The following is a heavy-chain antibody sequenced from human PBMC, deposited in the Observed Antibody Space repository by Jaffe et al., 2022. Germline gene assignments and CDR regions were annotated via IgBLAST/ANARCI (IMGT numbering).Heavy chain of an antibody. CDR1: GFSLSTSGVG. V-gene: IGHV2-5*01. Sequence: QITLKESGPTLVKPTQTLTLTCTFSGFSLSTSGVGVGWIRQPPGKALEWLALIYWNDDKRYSPSLKSRLTITKDTSKNQVVLTMTNMDPVDTATYYCAQASPYCSGGSCYEADYYYYYMDVWGKGTTVTVSS. CDR3: AQASPYCSGGSCYEADYYYYYMDV. D-gene: IGHD2-15*01. CDR2: IYWNDDK. J-gene: IGHJ6*03.